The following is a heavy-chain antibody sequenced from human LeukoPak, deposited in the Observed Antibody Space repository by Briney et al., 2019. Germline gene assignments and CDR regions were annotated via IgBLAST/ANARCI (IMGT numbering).Heavy chain of an antibody. V-gene: IGHV1-69*13. D-gene: IGHD5-12*01. J-gene: IGHJ4*02. CDR3: ARGSNSGYDEWFDY. Sequence: SVKVSCKASGYTFTSYGISWVRQAPGQGLEWMGGIIPIFGTANYAQKFQGRVTITADESTSTAYMELSSLRSEDTAVYYCARGSNSGYDEWFDYWGQGTLVTVSS. CDR2: IIPIFGTA. CDR1: GYTFTSYG.